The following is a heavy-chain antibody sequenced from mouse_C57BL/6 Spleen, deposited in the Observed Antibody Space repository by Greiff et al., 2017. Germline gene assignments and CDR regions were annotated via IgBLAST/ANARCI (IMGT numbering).Heavy chain of an antibody. CDR2: IYPGDGDI. J-gene: IGHJ2*01. CDR1: GYAFSSYW. V-gene: IGHV1-80*01. Sequence: VQLQQSGAELVKPGASVKISCKASGYAFSSYWMNWVKQRPGKGLEWIGQIYPGDGDINYNGKFKGKATLTADKSSSTAYMQLSSLTSEDSAVYVCARVRYGNDPYFDYWGQGTTLTVSS. CDR3: ARVRYGNDPYFDY. D-gene: IGHD2-10*02.